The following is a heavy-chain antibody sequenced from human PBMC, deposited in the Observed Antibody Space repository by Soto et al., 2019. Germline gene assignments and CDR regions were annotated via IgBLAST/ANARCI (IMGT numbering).Heavy chain of an antibody. Sequence: EVQLVESGGGLVQPGGSLRLSCAVSGFTFSSYWMHWVRQAPGKGLVWVSRVTSDGSTTTYADSVKGRFTISRDNAKNTVFLQMSSLRAEDTAVYYCATLNNFGSDFWGQGTLVTVSS. CDR3: ATLNNFGSDF. CDR2: VTSDGSTT. CDR1: GFTFSSYW. J-gene: IGHJ4*02. D-gene: IGHD1-20*01. V-gene: IGHV3-74*01.